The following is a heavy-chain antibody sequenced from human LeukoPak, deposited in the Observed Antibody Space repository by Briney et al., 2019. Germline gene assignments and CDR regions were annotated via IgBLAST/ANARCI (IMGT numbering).Heavy chain of an antibody. Sequence: SETLSLTCAVYGGSFSGYYWSWIRQPPGMGLEWIGEINHSGSTNYNPSLKSRVTISVDTSKNQFSLKLSSVTAADTAVYYCARGGVGATTLGYWGQGTLVTVSS. CDR2: INHSGST. CDR1: GGSFSGYY. D-gene: IGHD1-26*01. CDR3: ARGGVGATTLGY. J-gene: IGHJ4*02. V-gene: IGHV4-34*01.